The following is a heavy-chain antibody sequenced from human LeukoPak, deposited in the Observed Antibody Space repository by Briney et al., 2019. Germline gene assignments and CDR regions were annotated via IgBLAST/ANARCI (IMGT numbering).Heavy chain of an antibody. V-gene: IGHV4-59*01. CDR2: IYYSGST. J-gene: IGHJ3*02. Sequence: KPSETLSLTCTVSGGSISSYYWSWIRQPPGKGLEWIGYIYYSGSTNYNPSLKSRVTISVDTSKNQFSLKLSSVTAADTAVYYCARGSSSSDPGAFDIWGQGTMVTVSS. CDR3: ARGSSSSDPGAFDI. CDR1: GGSISSYY. D-gene: IGHD6-6*01.